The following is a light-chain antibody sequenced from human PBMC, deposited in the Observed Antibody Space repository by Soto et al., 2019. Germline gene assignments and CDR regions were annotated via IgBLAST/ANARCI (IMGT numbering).Light chain of an antibody. V-gene: IGKV1-5*01. CDR2: AAS. Sequence: DIQMTQSPSTLSASVGDRVTITCRASQSISSWLAWYQQKPGKIPKLLIYAASILESGVPSRFSGSGSGTEFTLTISSLQPDDFATYYCQQYSSYSMYSFGQGTKLEIK. J-gene: IGKJ2*03. CDR3: QQYSSYSMYS. CDR1: QSISSW.